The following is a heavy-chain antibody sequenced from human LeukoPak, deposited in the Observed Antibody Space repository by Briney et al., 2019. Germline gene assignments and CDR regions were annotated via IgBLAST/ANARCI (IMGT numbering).Heavy chain of an antibody. Sequence: GASVKVSCKASGYTFTGYYMHWVRQAPGQGLEWMGWINPNSGGTNYAQKFQGRVTLTRATSISTAYMELSRLRSDDTAVYYCARIRDGYNDAYDIWGQGTMVTVSS. J-gene: IGHJ3*02. CDR3: ARIRDGYNDAYDI. CDR2: INPNSGGT. D-gene: IGHD5-24*01. CDR1: GYTFTGYY. V-gene: IGHV1-2*02.